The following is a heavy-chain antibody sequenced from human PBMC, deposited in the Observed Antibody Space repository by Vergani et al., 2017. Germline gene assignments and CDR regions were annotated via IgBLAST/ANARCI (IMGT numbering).Heavy chain of an antibody. D-gene: IGHD3-22*01. J-gene: IGHJ6*03. CDR3: ARVGYDSSYYYYMDV. CDR2: IIPILGIA. Sequence: QVQLVQSGAEVKKPGSSVKVSCKASGGTFSSYAISWVRQAPGQGLEWMGRIIPILGIANYAQKFQGRVTITADKSTSTAYMELSSLRSEDTAVYYCARVGYDSSYYYYMDVWGKGTTVTVSS. CDR1: GGTFSSYA. V-gene: IGHV1-69*09.